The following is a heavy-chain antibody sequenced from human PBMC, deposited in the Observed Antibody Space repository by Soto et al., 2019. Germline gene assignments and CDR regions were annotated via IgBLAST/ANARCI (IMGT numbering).Heavy chain of an antibody. J-gene: IGHJ5*02. CDR1: GFTFGNFW. V-gene: IGHV3-7*03. CDR2: IKQDGSEK. Sequence: PGGSLRLSCAASGFTFGNFWMSWVRQTPGKGLEWVANIKQDGSEKYYVDSVKGRFTISRDNAGNSLYLQMNSLRAEDTAVYYCARGLNWFDPWGQGTLVTVSS. CDR3: ARGLNWFDP.